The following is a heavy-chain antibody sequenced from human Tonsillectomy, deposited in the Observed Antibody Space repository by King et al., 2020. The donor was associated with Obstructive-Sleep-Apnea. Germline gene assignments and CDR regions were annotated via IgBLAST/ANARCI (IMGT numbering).Heavy chain of an antibody. D-gene: IGHD4-23*01. CDR1: GFTFSSYS. CDR2: ISSSTSYI. J-gene: IGHJ4*02. Sequence: VQLVESGGGLVKPGGSLRLSCAASGFTFSSYSMNWVRQAPGKGLEWVSSISSSTSYIYYADSAKGRFTISRDNAKNSLYLQMNSLRAEDTAVYYCARGFDYGGNRFDYWGQGTLVTVSS. V-gene: IGHV3-21*01. CDR3: ARGFDYGGNRFDY.